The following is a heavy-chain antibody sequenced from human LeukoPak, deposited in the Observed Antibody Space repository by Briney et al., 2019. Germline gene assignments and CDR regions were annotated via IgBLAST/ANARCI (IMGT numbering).Heavy chain of an antibody. CDR1: GGSISSGGYY. D-gene: IGHD3-22*01. V-gene: IGHV4-31*03. Sequence: KPSETLSLTCTVSGGSISSGGYYWSWIRQHPGKGLEWIGYIYYSGSTYYNPSLKSRVTISVDTSKNQFSLKLSSVTAADTAVYYCARDWEGFYDSSGYKYYFDYWGQGTLVTVSS. CDR3: ARDWEGFYDSSGYKYYFDY. J-gene: IGHJ4*02. CDR2: IYYSGST.